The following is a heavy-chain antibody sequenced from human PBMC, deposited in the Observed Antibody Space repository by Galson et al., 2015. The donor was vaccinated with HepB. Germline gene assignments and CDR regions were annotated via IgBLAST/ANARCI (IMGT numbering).Heavy chain of an antibody. J-gene: IGHJ5*02. D-gene: IGHD3-16*01. V-gene: IGHV3-23*01. CDR2: ISGGGERT. CDR1: GFTFSSHG. CDR3: VKEGSWFGGDWFDP. Sequence: SLRLSCAASGFTFSSHGMNWVRQAPGRGLELVSSISGGGERTYYGDSVEGRFTTSRDNSKDTVFLQMDNLRAEDTAVYYCVKEGSWFGGDWFDPWGQGALVTVS.